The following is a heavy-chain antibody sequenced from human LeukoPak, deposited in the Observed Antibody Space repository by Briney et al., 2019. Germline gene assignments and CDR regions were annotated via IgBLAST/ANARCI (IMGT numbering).Heavy chain of an antibody. CDR1: GGSFSGYY. V-gene: IGHV4-34*01. CDR2: INHSGST. D-gene: IGHD3-3*01. CDR3: ARDGFWTVTYNRFDP. J-gene: IGHJ5*02. Sequence: SETLSLTCVVYGGSFSGYYWSWIRQPPGKGLELIGEINHSGSTNYNPSLKSRVTISVDTSKNQFSLKLSSVTAADTAVYYCARDGFWTVTYNRFDPWGQGTLVTVSS.